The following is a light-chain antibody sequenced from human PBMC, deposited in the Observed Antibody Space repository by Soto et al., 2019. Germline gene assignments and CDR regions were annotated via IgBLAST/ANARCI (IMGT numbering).Light chain of an antibody. J-gene: IGKJ4*01. V-gene: IGKV3-15*01. CDR3: QQYNNWPLT. CDR2: DAS. Sequence: EIVMTQCPATLSVSPGERATLSCRASQSVSSNLAWYQQKPGQTPRLLIYDASSRATGIPARFSGSGSGTDFTLTISSLQSEDFAVYYCQQYNNWPLTFGGGTNVEIK. CDR1: QSVSSN.